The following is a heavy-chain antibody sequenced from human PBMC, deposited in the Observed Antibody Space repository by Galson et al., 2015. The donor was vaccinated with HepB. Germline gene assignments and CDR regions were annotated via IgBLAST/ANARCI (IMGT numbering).Heavy chain of an antibody. CDR1: GFTFDDYA. CDR2: ISWNSGSI. CDR3: AKENEWLRNGDWYFDL. J-gene: IGHJ2*01. D-gene: IGHD5-12*01. Sequence: SLRLSCAASGFTFDDYAMHWVRQAPGKGLEWVSGISWNSGSIGYADSVKGRFTISRDNAKNSLYLQMNSLRAEDTALYYCAKENEWLRNGDWYFDLWGRGTLVTVSS. V-gene: IGHV3-9*01.